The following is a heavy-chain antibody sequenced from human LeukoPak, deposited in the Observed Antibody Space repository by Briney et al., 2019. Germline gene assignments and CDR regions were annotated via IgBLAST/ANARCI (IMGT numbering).Heavy chain of an antibody. CDR2: VIDSVRT. CDR1: GASISSHY. Sequence: SETLSLTCTVSGASISSHYWSWLRQPPGKGLEWIGYVIDSVRTKDNPSLQSRLTLSADTSKNEFSLRLSSVIAADTAVYYCATIKHGQIFGYFDFWGQGIKVTVSS. J-gene: IGHJ4*02. D-gene: IGHD3-16*01. V-gene: IGHV4-59*11. CDR3: ATIKHGQIFGYFDF.